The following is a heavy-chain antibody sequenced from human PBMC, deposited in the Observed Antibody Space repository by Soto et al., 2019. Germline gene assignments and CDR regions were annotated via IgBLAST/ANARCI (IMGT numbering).Heavy chain of an antibody. CDR1: GFTFSSYA. CDR3: ARVPQWELLYYFDY. V-gene: IGHV3-30-3*01. J-gene: IGHJ4*02. CDR2: ISYDGSNK. D-gene: IGHD1-26*01. Sequence: QVQLVESGGGVVQPGRSLRLSCAASGFTFSSYAMHWVRQAPGKGLEWVAVISYDGSNKYYADSVKGRFTISRDNSKNTLYLQMNSLRAEDTAVYYCARVPQWELLYYFDYWGLGTLVTVSS.